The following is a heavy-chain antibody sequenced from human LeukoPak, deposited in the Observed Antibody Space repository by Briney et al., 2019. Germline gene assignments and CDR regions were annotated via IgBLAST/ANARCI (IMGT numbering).Heavy chain of an antibody. CDR1: GFTFSSYA. CDR2: ISYDGSNK. J-gene: IGHJ4*02. Sequence: GGSLRLSCAASGFTFSSYAMHWVRQAPGKGLEWVAVISYDGSNKHYADSVKGRFSISRDNSKKTLYLQMNSLRAGDTAVYYCARDLGFDYWGQGTLVTVSS. D-gene: IGHD7-27*01. CDR3: ARDLGFDY. V-gene: IGHV3-30-3*01.